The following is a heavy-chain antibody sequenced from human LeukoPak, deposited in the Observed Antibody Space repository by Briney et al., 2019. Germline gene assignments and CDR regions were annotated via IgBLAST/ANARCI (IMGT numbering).Heavy chain of an antibody. CDR3: AKEIGDYVWGSYSYYFDY. CDR2: VSGNGGST. CDR1: GFTFRTYA. D-gene: IGHD3-16*01. V-gene: IGHV3-23*01. Sequence: GGSLRPSCGASGFTFRTYAMSWVRQAPGKGLEWVSSVSGNGGSTYYADPVKGRFTISRDNSKNTLYLQMNSLRAEDTAVYYCAKEIGDYVWGSYSYYFDYWGQGTLVTVSS. J-gene: IGHJ4*02.